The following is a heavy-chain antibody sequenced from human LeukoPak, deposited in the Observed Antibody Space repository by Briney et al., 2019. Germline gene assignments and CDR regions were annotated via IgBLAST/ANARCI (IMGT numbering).Heavy chain of an antibody. CDR2: ISSSSSII. CDR1: GFTFSDYS. CDR3: ASGGGSSGWYPSIYYYYYMDV. D-gene: IGHD6-19*01. V-gene: IGHV3-48*04. Sequence: PGGSLRLSCVVSGFTFSDYSMNWVRQAPGKGLEWVSYISSSSSIIYYADSVKGRFTISRDNAKNSLYLQMNSLRAEDTAVYYCASGGGSSGWYPSIYYYYYMDVWGKGTTVTVSS. J-gene: IGHJ6*03.